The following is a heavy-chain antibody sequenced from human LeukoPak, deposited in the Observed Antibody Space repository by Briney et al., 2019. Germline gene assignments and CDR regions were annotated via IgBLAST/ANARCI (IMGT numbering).Heavy chain of an antibody. CDR2: ISRSSNYI. Sequence: GGSLRLSCAASGFTFSTYSMNWVRQAPGKGLEWVSSISRSSNYIYYADSLRGRFTISRDNAKNSLYLQMNSLRAGDTAVYYCARDIVVTTTYAFDVWGQGTMVTVSS. CDR1: GFTFSTYS. D-gene: IGHD3-22*01. J-gene: IGHJ3*01. CDR3: ARDIVVTTTYAFDV. V-gene: IGHV3-21*01.